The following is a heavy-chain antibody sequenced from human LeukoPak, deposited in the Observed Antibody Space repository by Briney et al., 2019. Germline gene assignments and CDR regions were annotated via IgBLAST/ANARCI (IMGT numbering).Heavy chain of an antibody. CDR3: ARAVSHNFEF. V-gene: IGHV1-2*02. Sequence: ASVTVSFTSSGYTFTFYYLHWVRQAPGRGLEWMGWINPNNGGTNYAQKLQGRVTMTRDTSISTAYMELSRLTSDDTAVYYCARAVSHNFEFWGQGSLVTVS. CDR2: INPNNGGT. CDR1: GYTFTFYY. D-gene: IGHD5/OR15-5a*01. J-gene: IGHJ4*02.